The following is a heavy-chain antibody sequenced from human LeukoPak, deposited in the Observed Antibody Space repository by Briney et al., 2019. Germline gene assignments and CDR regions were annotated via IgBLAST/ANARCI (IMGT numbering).Heavy chain of an antibody. Sequence: GGSLRLSCAASGFGFSVFWMHWVRQAPGTGPVWVSRISPDGSTTSYADSVKGRFTISRDNAKNTLYLQISSLRGEDTAVYYCARDMWGTSDYWGQGTLVTVSS. CDR2: ISPDGSTT. V-gene: IGHV3-74*01. J-gene: IGHJ4*02. CDR1: GFGFSVFW. D-gene: IGHD1-1*01. CDR3: ARDMWGTSDY.